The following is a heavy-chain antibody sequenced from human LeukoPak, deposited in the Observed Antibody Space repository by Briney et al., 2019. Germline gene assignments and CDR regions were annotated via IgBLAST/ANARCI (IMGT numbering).Heavy chain of an antibody. Sequence: GGALPLSCAASGFTFSSYSLNWVRQAPGKGLEWVSSISCSSSYIYYVDSVKDRFTISRDNAKNSLYLQMNSLRAEDTAVYYCARDESPAYYYDSSGYLRRGGPNWFDPWGQGTLVTVSS. CDR1: GFTFSSYS. CDR3: ARDESPAYYYDSSGYLRRGGPNWFDP. V-gene: IGHV3-21*01. D-gene: IGHD3-22*01. J-gene: IGHJ5*02. CDR2: ISCSSSYI.